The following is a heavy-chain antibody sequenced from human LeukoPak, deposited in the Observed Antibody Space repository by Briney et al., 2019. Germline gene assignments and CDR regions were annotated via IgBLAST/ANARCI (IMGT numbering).Heavy chain of an antibody. CDR3: ARGERPYYYYGMDV. V-gene: IGHV3-43*02. CDR2: ISGDGGST. J-gene: IGHJ6*02. CDR1: GFTFDDYA. Sequence: GGSLRLSCAASGFTFDDYAMHWVRQAPGKGLEWVSLISGDGGSTYYADSVKGRFTISRDNSKNTLYLQMNSLRAEDTAVYYCARGERPYYYYGMDVWGQGTTVTVSS. D-gene: IGHD1-1*01.